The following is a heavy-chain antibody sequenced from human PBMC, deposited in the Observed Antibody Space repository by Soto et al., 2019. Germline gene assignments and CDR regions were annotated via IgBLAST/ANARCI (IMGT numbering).Heavy chain of an antibody. CDR3: AKEARDIVVVPAAILPYYYYYMDV. CDR1: GFTFSSYA. J-gene: IGHJ6*03. D-gene: IGHD2-2*02. CDR2: ISGSGGST. Sequence: GGSLRLSCAASGFTFSSYAMSWVRQAPGKGLEWVSAISGSGGSTYYADSVKGRFTISRDNSKKTLYLQMNSLRAEDTAVYYCAKEARDIVVVPAAILPYYYYYMDVWGKGTTVTVSS. V-gene: IGHV3-23*01.